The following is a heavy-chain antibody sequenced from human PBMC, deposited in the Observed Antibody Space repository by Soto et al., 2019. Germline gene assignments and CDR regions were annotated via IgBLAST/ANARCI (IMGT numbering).Heavy chain of an antibody. J-gene: IGHJ4*02. D-gene: IGHD3-10*01. Sequence: QVQLVQSGAEMKKPGSSVKVSCQSSGGTFNTYAMNWVRQAPGQGPEWMGDISPMFGAANYAPKFQGRVTITAAESTGTTYMQLSSLTSEDTAVYSSAREVQVHTPAFVYWGQGTLVTVSS. CDR3: AREVQVHTPAFVY. V-gene: IGHV1-69*19. CDR1: GGTFNTYA. CDR2: ISPMFGAA.